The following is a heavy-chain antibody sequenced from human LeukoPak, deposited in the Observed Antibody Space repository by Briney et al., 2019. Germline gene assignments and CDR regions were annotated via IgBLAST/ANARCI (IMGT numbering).Heavy chain of an antibody. CDR1: GFRVSSNY. J-gene: IGHJ4*02. Sequence: GGSLRHSCAASGFRVSSNYMNWVRQAPGKGLEWVSAIYSGGSSYYADSVKGRFTVSRDNSKNTVDLQMNSLRAEDTAVYYCARDQTSVGPLDYWGQGTLVTVSS. D-gene: IGHD1-26*01. V-gene: IGHV3-66*01. CDR3: ARDQTSVGPLDY. CDR2: IYSGGSS.